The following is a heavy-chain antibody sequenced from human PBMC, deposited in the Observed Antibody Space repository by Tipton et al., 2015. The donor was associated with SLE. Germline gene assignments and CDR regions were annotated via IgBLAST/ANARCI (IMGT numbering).Heavy chain of an antibody. V-gene: IGHV4-39*07. J-gene: IGHJ1*01. Sequence: TLSLTCTVSGGSISSSSYYWGWIRQPPGKGLEWIGSIYYSGSTYYNPSLKSRVTISVDTSKNQFSLKLSSVTAAGTAVYYCARYGTYDGSRYFQHWGQGTLVTVSS. CDR3: ARYGTYDGSRYFQH. CDR2: IYYSGST. CDR1: GGSISSSSYY. D-gene: IGHD1-26*01.